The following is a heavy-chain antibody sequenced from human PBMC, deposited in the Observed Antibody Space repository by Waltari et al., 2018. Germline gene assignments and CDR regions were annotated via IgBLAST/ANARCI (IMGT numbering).Heavy chain of an antibody. Sequence: QVQLQESGPGLVKPSETLSLTCAVSGYSISSGYYWGWIRQPPGKGLEWIGSIYHSGRTYYNPALKSRVTISVDTSRNQFSLKRSSVTAADTAVYYCARHDYGDYVYFDYWGQGTLVTVSS. J-gene: IGHJ4*02. CDR3: ARHDYGDYVYFDY. CDR1: GYSISSGYY. CDR2: IYHSGRT. V-gene: IGHV4-38-2*01. D-gene: IGHD4-17*01.